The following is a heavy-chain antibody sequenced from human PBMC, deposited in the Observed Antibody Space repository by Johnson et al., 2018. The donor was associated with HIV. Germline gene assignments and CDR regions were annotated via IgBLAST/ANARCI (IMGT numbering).Heavy chain of an antibody. CDR3: AKQLAGHDAFDI. CDR1: GFTVRSNY. V-gene: IGHV3-66*02. CDR2: IYSGGSTI. D-gene: IGHD6-6*01. J-gene: IGHJ3*02. Sequence: VQLVESGGGVVQPGGSLRLSCAASGFTVRSNYMSWVRQAPGKGLEWVSVIYSGGSTIYYADAVKGRFTISRDNAKNSLYLQMNSLRAEDTAVNYCAKQLAGHDAFDIWGQGTMVTDSS.